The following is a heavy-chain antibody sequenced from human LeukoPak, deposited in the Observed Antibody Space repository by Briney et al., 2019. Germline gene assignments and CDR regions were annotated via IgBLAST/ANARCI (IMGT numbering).Heavy chain of an antibody. CDR1: GCTFTGYY. Sequence: WASVKVSCKASGCTFTGYYMHWVRQAPGQGLEWMGWINPNSGGTNYAQKFQGWVTMTRDTSVSTAYMELSRLRSDDTAVYYCAIPLGRYYYGSGSFSDAFDIWGRGTMVTVSS. CDR2: INPNSGGT. V-gene: IGHV1-2*04. J-gene: IGHJ3*02. D-gene: IGHD3-10*01. CDR3: AIPLGRYYYGSGSFSDAFDI.